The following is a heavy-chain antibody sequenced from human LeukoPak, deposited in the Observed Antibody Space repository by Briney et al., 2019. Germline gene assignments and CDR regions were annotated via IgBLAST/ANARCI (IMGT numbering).Heavy chain of an antibody. D-gene: IGHD3-10*01. CDR1: GFTFSSYW. J-gene: IGHJ4*02. V-gene: IGHV3-7*01. CDR2: KKQDGSEK. Sequence: GGSLRLSCAASGFTFSSYWMSWVRQAPGKGLEWVANKKQDGSEKYYVDSVKGRFTISRGNAKNSLYLQMNSLRAEDTAVYYCARELYAYYYGSGSYYNSYYFDYWGQGTLVTVSS. CDR3: ARELYAYYYGSGSYYNSYYFDY.